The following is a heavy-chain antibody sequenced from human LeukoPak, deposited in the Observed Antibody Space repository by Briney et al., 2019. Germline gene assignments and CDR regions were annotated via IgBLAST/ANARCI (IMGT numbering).Heavy chain of an antibody. CDR2: ISWDGGST. V-gene: IGHV3-43D*03. D-gene: IGHD6-13*01. J-gene: IGHJ1*01. CDR3: AKDKKTAGTGEYFQY. CDR1: GFTLDDYA. Sequence: PGGSLRLSCAASGFTLDDYAMYWVRQAPGRGLEWVSLISWDGGSTYYADSVKGRFTISRGNSKNSLYLQMNSLRPEDTALYYCAKDKKTAGTGEYFQYWGQGTLVTVSS.